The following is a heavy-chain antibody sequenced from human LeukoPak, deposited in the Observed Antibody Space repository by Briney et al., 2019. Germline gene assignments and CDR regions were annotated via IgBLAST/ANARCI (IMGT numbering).Heavy chain of an antibody. CDR1: GGSISSYY. D-gene: IGHD5-18*01. J-gene: IGHJ4*02. CDR3: ARFRGYSYGVDY. V-gene: IGHV4-59*08. CDR2: IYYTGST. Sequence: SETLSLTCTVSGGSISSYYWSWIRQPPGKGLQWIGYIYYTGSTNYNPSLKSRVTISVDTSKNQFSLKLNSVTAADTAVYYCARFRGYSYGVDYWGQGTLVTVSS.